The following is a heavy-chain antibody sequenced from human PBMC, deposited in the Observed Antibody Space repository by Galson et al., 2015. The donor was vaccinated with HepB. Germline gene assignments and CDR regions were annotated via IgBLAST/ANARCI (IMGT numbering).Heavy chain of an antibody. CDR2: IIPIFGTA. V-gene: IGHV1-69*13. CDR1: GGTFSSYA. D-gene: IGHD3-22*01. Sequence: SVKVSCKASGGTFSSYAISWVRQAPGQGLEWMGGIIPIFGTANYAQKFQGRVTITADESTSTAYMELSSLRSEDTAVYYCARDPRYYDSSGYYYEWGQGTLVTVSS. J-gene: IGHJ4*02. CDR3: ARDPRYYDSSGYYYE.